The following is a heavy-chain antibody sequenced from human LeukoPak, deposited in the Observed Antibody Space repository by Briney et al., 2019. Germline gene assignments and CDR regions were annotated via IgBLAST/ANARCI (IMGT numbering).Heavy chain of an antibody. CDR3: AREDYYDSSGYFGWFDP. D-gene: IGHD3-22*01. J-gene: IGHJ5*02. Sequence: SETLSLTCTVSGGSISSYYWSWIRQPAGKGLEWIWRIYTSGSTNYNPSLKSRVTMSVDTSKNQFSLKLSSVTAADTAVYYCAREDYYDSSGYFGWFDPWGQGTVVTVSS. CDR2: IYTSGST. V-gene: IGHV4-4*07. CDR1: GGSISSYY.